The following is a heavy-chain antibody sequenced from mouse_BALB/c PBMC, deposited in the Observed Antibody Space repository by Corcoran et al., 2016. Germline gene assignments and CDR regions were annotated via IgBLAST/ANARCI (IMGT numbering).Heavy chain of an antibody. CDR1: GYTFTDYN. CDR3: ARAYYGNYGYAMDY. V-gene: IGHV1-18*01. Sequence: EVLLQQSGPELVKPGASVKIPCKASGYTFTDYNMDWVKQSHGKSLEWIGDINPNNGGTIYNQKFKGKATLTVDKSSSTAYMELRSLTSEDTAVYYCARAYYGNYGYAMDYWGQGTSVTVSP. CDR2: INPNNGGT. J-gene: IGHJ4*01. D-gene: IGHD2-10*01.